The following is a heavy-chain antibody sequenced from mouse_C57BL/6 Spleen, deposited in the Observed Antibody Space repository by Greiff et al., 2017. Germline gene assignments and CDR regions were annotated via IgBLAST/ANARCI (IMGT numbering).Heavy chain of an antibody. D-gene: IGHD1-1*02. V-gene: IGHV1-15*01. Sequence: SGAELVRPGASVTLSCKASGYTFTDYEMHWVKQTPVQGLEWIGAIDPETGGTAYNQKVKGKAILTADKSSSTAYMELRSLTSEDSAVYYFTRVVATGGDYWGQGTTLTVSS. J-gene: IGHJ2*01. CDR1: GYTFTDYE. CDR2: IDPETGGT. CDR3: TRVVATGGDY.